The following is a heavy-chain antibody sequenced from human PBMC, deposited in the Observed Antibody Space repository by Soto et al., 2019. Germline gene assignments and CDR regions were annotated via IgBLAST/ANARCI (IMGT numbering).Heavy chain of an antibody. CDR3: ARVSDYYDFWSGYYGYYYYGMDV. Sequence: QVQLVQSGAEVKKPGASVKVSCKASGYTFTSYDINWVRQATGQGLEWMGWMNPNSGNTGYAQKFQGRVTMTRNTSISTXXMXLNXLRSEDTAVYYCARVSDYYDFWSGYYGYYYYGMDVWGQGTTVTVSS. J-gene: IGHJ6*02. CDR1: GYTFTSYD. D-gene: IGHD3-3*01. V-gene: IGHV1-8*01. CDR2: MNPNSGNT.